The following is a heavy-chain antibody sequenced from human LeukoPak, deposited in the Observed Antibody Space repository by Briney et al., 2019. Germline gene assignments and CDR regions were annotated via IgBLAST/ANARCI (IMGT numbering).Heavy chain of an antibody. CDR2: IYYCGST. J-gene: IGHJ4*02. CDR1: GGSISSYY. V-gene: IGHV4-59*01. CDR3: ARDRDSSGWIDY. D-gene: IGHD6-19*01. Sequence: SETLSLTCTVSGGSISSYYWSWIRQPPGKGLEWIGYIYYCGSTNYNPSLKSRVTISVDTSKNQFSLKLSSVTAADTAVYYCARDRDSSGWIDYWGQGTLVTVSS.